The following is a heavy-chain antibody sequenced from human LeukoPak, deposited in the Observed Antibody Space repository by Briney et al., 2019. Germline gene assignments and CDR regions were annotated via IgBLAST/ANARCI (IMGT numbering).Heavy chain of an antibody. Sequence: GKSLTLSCTTSGFTFTTFAMSWVRQAPGQGLEWVSTISRSSDTYYADPVKGRFTISRDNSKNTLYLQMNSLRVEDTAVYYCAKGIVPGIGVAADYWGQGTLVPVSS. J-gene: IGHJ4*02. CDR3: AKGIVPGIGVAADY. CDR2: ISRSSDT. V-gene: IGHV3-23*01. D-gene: IGHD6-19*01. CDR1: GFTFTTFA.